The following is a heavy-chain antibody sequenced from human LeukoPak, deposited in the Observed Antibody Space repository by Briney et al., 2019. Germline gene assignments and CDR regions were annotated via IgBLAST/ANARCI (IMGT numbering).Heavy chain of an antibody. CDR1: GFTFSGYE. D-gene: IGHD6-6*01. J-gene: IGHJ4*02. Sequence: GGSLRLSCAASGFTFSGYEMNWVRQAPGKGLEWVSYISSSGSTIYYADSVKGRFTISRDNAKNSLYLQMNSLRAEDTAVYYCARGRIAARSYDYWGQGTLVTVSS. CDR3: ARGRIAARSYDY. CDR2: ISSSGSTI. V-gene: IGHV3-48*03.